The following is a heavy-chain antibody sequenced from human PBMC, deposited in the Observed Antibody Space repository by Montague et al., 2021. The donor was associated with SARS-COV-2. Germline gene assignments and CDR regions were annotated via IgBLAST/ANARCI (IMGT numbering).Heavy chain of an antibody. CDR3: ARAPVAHITIFGVVTSFDY. CDR1: GGSISSYY. CDR2: IYYSGST. V-gene: IGHV4-59*01. Sequence: SETLSLTCTVSGGSISSYYWSWIRQPPGKGLEWIGYIYYSGSTNXNSSRKSRVTISVDTSKNQFSLKLSSVTAADTAVYYCARAPVAHITIFGVVTSFDYWGQGTLVTVSS. J-gene: IGHJ4*02. D-gene: IGHD3-3*01.